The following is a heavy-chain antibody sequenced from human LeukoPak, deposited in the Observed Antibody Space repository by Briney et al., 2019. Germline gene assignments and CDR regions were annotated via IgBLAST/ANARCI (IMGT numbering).Heavy chain of an antibody. Sequence: PGRSLRLSCAASGSTFSSYGMHWVRQAPGKGLEWVAVIWYDGSNKYYADSVKGRFTISRDNSKNTLYLQMSSLRAEDTAVYYCARASGHYGDYPFDYWGQGTLVTVSS. J-gene: IGHJ4*02. CDR3: ARASGHYGDYPFDY. V-gene: IGHV3-33*01. CDR2: IWYDGSNK. D-gene: IGHD4-17*01. CDR1: GSTFSSYG.